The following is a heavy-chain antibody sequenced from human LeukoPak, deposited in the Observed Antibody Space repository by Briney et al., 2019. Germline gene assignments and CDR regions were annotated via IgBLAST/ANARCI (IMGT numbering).Heavy chain of an antibody. CDR3: ARDVRYCSSTSCYLRNFDI. CDR2: IYSGGST. D-gene: IGHD2-2*01. V-gene: IGHV3-53*01. J-gene: IGHJ3*02. CDR1: GFTVSSNY. Sequence: PGGSLRLSCAASGFTVSSNYMSWVRQAPGKGLEWVSVIYSGGSTYYADSVKGRFTISRDNSKNTLYLQMNSLRAEDTAVYYCARDVRYCSSTSCYLRNFDIWGQGTMVTVSS.